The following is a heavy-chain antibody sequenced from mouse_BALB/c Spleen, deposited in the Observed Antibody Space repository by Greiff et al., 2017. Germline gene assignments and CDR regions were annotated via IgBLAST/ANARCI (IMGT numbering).Heavy chain of an antibody. CDR2: INPSSGYT. CDR3: ARRYGNY. CDR1: GYTFTSYT. J-gene: IGHJ2*01. Sequence: VQLQQSAAELARPGASVKMSCKASGYTFTSYTIHWVKQRPGQGLEWIGYINPSSGYTEYNQKFKDKTTLTADKSSSTAYMQLSSLTSEDSAVYYCARRYGNYWGQGTTLTVSS. D-gene: IGHD2-10*02. V-gene: IGHV1-4*02.